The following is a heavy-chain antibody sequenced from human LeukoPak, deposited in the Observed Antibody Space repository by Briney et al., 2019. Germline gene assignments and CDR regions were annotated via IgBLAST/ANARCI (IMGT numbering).Heavy chain of an antibody. CDR1: GFIFSSYE. J-gene: IGHJ4*02. CDR3: ARGSPAHESNWNEGYYFDY. V-gene: IGHV3-48*03. D-gene: IGHD1-20*01. CDR2: ISSSGNTI. Sequence: GGSLRLSCAASGFIFSSYEMNWVRQAPGKGLEWVSYISSSGNTIYYADSVKGRFTISRDNAKNSLYLQMNSLRAEDTAVYYCARGSPAHESNWNEGYYFDYWGQGTLVTVSS.